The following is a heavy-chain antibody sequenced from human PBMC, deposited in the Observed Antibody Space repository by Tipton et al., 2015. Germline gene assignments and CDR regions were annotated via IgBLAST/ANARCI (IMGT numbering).Heavy chain of an antibody. D-gene: IGHD1-14*01. Sequence: TLSLTCTVSRGSISSSTYYWVWIRQPPGKGLEWIGNMYYSGSTYYNSSLKSRVTISVDRPKNQFSLKLNSVTAADTAVYFCARLGIPEGGMDVWGQGTTVTVSS. CDR1: RGSISSSTYY. CDR3: ARLGIPEGGMDV. V-gene: IGHV4-39*01. J-gene: IGHJ6*02. CDR2: MYYSGST.